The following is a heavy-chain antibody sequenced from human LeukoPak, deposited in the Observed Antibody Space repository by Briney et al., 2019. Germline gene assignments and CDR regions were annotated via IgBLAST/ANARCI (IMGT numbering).Heavy chain of an antibody. CDR2: INPSGGST. CDR3: ARELTKLLPNGAFDI. CDR1: GYTFTSYY. V-gene: IGHV1-46*01. J-gene: IGHJ3*02. Sequence: GASVKVSCKASGYTFTSYYMHWVRQAPGQGLEWMGIINPSGGSTSYAQKFQGRVTMTRDTSTSTVYMELSSLRSEDTAVYYCARELTKLLPNGAFDIWGQGTMVTVSS. D-gene: IGHD2-15*01.